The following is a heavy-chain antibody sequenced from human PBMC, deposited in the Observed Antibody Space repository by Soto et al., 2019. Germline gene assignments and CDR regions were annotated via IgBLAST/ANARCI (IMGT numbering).Heavy chain of an antibody. CDR1: GFTFSTFT. CDR3: ARDRDTAMVPYFDY. D-gene: IGHD5-18*01. V-gene: IGHV3-48*01. CDR2: ISSSSTST. Sequence: EVQLVESGGGLVQPGGSLRLSCSGSGFTFSTFTMNWARQAPGKGLEWVSFISSSSTSTYYADSVKGRFTISRDDAKNSLYLQMNSLRAEDTAIYYCARDRDTAMVPYFDYWGQGTLVTVSS. J-gene: IGHJ4*02.